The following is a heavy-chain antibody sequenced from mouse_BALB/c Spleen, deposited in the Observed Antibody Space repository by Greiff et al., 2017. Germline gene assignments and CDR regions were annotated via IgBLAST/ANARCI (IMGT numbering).Heavy chain of an antibody. CDR1: GFTFNTYA. CDR2: IRSKSNNYAT. D-gene: IGHD2-14*01. CDR3: VRWYDGYYYAMDY. J-gene: IGHJ4*01. V-gene: IGHV10-1*02. Sequence: EVQLQESGGGLVQPKGSLKLSCAASGFTFNTYAMNWVRQAPGKGLEWVARIRSKSNNYATYYADSVKDRFTISRDDSQSMLYLQMNNLKTEDTAMYYCVRWYDGYYYAMDYWGQGTSVTVSS.